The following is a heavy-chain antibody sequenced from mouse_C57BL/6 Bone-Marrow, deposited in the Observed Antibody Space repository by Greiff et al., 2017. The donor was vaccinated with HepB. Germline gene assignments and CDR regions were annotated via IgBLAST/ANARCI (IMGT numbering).Heavy chain of an antibody. Sequence: QVQLKQSGAELVKPGASVKLSCKASGYTFTSYWMHWVKQRPGRGLEWIGRIDPNSGGTKYNEKFKSKATLTVDKPSSTAYMQLSSLTSEDSAVYYCARERDYYSNWNYFDYWGQGTTLTVSS. CDR2: IDPNSGGT. J-gene: IGHJ2*01. D-gene: IGHD2-5*01. V-gene: IGHV1-72*01. CDR3: ARERDYYSNWNYFDY. CDR1: GYTFTSYW.